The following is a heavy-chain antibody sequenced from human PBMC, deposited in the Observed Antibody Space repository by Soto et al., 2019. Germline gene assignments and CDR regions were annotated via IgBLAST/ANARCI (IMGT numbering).Heavy chain of an antibody. J-gene: IGHJ3*02. CDR2: INAGNGNT. D-gene: IGHD2-2*01. V-gene: IGHV1-3*01. CDR1: GYTFTSYA. Sequence: ASVKVSCKASGYTFTSYAMHWVRQAPGQRLEWMGWINAGNGNTKYSQKFQGWVTMTRDTSISTAYMELSRLRSDDTAVYYCARVGGPDCSSTSCYADAFDIWGQGTMVTVSS. CDR3: ARVGGPDCSSTSCYADAFDI.